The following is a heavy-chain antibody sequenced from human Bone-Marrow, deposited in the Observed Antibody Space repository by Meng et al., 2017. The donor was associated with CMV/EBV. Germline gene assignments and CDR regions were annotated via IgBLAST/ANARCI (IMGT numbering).Heavy chain of an antibody. CDR3: AKDGVQTTDY. Sequence: GGSLRLSCAASGVDFSAHGMHWVRQAPGKGLEWVSYIHHDATYIDYEDSVKGRFTISRDNSKNTLFLQMNSLRADDTAIYYCAKDGVQTTDYWGQGVLVTVSS. CDR1: GVDFSAHG. CDR2: IHHDATYI. J-gene: IGHJ4*02. V-gene: IGHV3-30*02. D-gene: IGHD4-17*01.